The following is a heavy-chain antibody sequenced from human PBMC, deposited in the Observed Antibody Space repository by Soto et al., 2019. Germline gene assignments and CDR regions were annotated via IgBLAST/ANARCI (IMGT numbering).Heavy chain of an antibody. Sequence: SETLSLTCAVYAGSFSHYYWNWIRQSPGKGLEWIGKIKHSGSSNYNPSLRSRVPISVDMSKNQFSLRLTSVTAADTAVYYCARGGSSDWQVALDIWGQGTMVTGSS. CDR2: IKHSGSS. D-gene: IGHD6-19*01. CDR3: ARGGSSDWQVALDI. J-gene: IGHJ3*02. CDR1: AGSFSHYY. V-gene: IGHV4-34*01.